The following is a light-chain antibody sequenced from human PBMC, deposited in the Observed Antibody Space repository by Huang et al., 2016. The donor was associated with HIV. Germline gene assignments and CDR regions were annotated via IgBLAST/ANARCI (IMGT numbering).Light chain of an antibody. Sequence: DIVLTHSPATLSLSPGESATLSCRTSQSVCSNLAWYQQRPGQAPRLLIYDASNRATCVSDSFRGSGSGTDFARTISSLESEDFAVYYCQQRSAWPRTFGQGTKLEI. CDR2: DAS. V-gene: IGKV3-11*01. CDR1: QSVCSN. CDR3: QQRSAWPRT. J-gene: IGKJ2*01.